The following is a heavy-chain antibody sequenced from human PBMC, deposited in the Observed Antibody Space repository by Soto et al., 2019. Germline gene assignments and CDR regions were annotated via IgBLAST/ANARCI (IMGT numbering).Heavy chain of an antibody. V-gene: IGHV3-21*01. Sequence: EVQLVESGGGLVKPGGSLRLSCAASGFTFSSYSMNWVRQAPGKGLEWVSSISSSSSYIYYADSVKGRFTISRDNAKNSLYLQRNSLRAEATAVFNCAKVSGSSRMYYCDYWGQGTLVTVSS. CDR2: ISSSSSYI. CDR1: GFTFSSYS. D-gene: IGHD6-19*01. CDR3: AKVSGSSRMYYCDY. J-gene: IGHJ4*02.